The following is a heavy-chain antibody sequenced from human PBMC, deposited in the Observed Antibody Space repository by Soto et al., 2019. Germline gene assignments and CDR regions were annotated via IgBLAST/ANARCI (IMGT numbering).Heavy chain of an antibody. CDR3: AKDMGYDLSPLGYFDY. J-gene: IGHJ4*02. CDR2: ISWNSGSI. V-gene: IGHV3-9*01. Sequence: GGSLRLSCAASGFTFDDYAMHWVRQAPGKDLEWVSGISWNSGSIGYADSVKGRFTISRDNAKNSLYLQMNSLRSEDTALYYCAKDMGYDLSPLGYFDYWGQGTLVTVSS. CDR1: GFTFDDYA. D-gene: IGHD5-12*01.